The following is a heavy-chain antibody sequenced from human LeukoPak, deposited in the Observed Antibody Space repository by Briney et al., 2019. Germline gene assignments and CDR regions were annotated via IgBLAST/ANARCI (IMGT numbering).Heavy chain of an antibody. Sequence: PSETLSLTCTVSGGSISIYYWSWIRQPAGKGLEWIGRIYTSGSTDYNPSLKSRVTMSVDTSKNQFSLKLSSVTAADTAVYYCARDTNGDYGSYYYYGMDVWGQGTTVTVSS. CDR1: GGSISIYY. CDR3: ARDTNGDYGSYYYYGMDV. J-gene: IGHJ6*02. CDR2: IYTSGST. V-gene: IGHV4-4*07. D-gene: IGHD4-17*01.